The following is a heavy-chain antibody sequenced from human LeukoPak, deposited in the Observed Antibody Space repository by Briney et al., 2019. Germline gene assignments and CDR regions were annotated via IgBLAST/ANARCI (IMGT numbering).Heavy chain of an antibody. J-gene: IGHJ5*02. CDR2: INPSGGST. Sequence: ASVKVSCKASGYTFTSYYMHWVRQAPGQGLEWMGIINPSGGSTSYAQKFQGRVTITRDTSASTAYMELSSLRSEDMAVYYCARDRAMVRGVTHGGLNWFDPWGRGTLVTVSS. CDR1: GYTFTSYY. V-gene: IGHV1-46*01. D-gene: IGHD3-10*01. CDR3: ARDRAMVRGVTHGGLNWFDP.